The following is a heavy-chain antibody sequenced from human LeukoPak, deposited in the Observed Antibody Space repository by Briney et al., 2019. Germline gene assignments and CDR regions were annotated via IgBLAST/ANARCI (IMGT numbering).Heavy chain of an antibody. V-gene: IGHV4-59*08. CDR3: ARYSGSYTGFDY. J-gene: IGHJ4*02. D-gene: IGHD1-26*01. Sequence: SETLSLTCTVSGGSISSYNWSWIRQPPGKGLEWIGYIYYSGSINYNPSLKSRVTISVDTSKNQFSLKLRSVTAADTSVYYCARYSGSYTGFDYWRQGTLVTVSS. CDR2: IYYSGSI. CDR1: GGSISSYN.